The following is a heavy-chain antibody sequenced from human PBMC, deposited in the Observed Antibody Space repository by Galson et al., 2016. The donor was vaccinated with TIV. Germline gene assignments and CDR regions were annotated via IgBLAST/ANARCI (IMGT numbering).Heavy chain of an antibody. J-gene: IGHJ5*02. D-gene: IGHD4-23*01. CDR3: AKDNFGGNFSGWLDP. CDR2: ISAGGIT. V-gene: IGHV3-23*01. CDR1: GFTFGSFA. Sequence: SLRLSCAASGFTFGSFAMTWVRQAPGKGLEWVASISAGGITYYADSVKGRFTISRDNSKNTLYVQMNSLRAEDTAGYYCAKDNFGGNFSGWLDPWGQGTLVTVSS.